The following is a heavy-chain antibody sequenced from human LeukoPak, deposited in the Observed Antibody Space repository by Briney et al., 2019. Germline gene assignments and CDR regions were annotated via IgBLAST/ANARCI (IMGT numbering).Heavy chain of an antibody. CDR2: ISAYNGNT. Sequence: GASVKVSCKASGYTFTSYGISWVRQAPGQGLEWMGWISAYNGNTNYAQKLQGRVTMTTDTSTSTAYMELRSLRSDDTAVNYCARIRRSTSANYYYYYMDVWGKGTTVTVSS. D-gene: IGHD2-2*01. V-gene: IGHV1-18*01. CDR1: GYTFTSYG. J-gene: IGHJ6*03. CDR3: ARIRRSTSANYYYYYMDV.